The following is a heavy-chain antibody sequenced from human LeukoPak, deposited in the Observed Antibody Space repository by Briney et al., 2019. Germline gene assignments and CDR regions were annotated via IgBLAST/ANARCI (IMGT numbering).Heavy chain of an antibody. V-gene: IGHV3-30*18. D-gene: IGHD5-24*01. J-gene: IGHJ4*02. CDR3: AKDETIHGYNIGATDY. Sequence: GGSLRLSCAASGFTFSSYGIHWVRQAPGKGLEWVAVISYDGSNKYYADSVKGRFTISRDNSKNTLYLQMNSLRAEDTAMYYCAKDETIHGYNIGATDYWGQGTLATVSS. CDR1: GFTFSSYG. CDR2: ISYDGSNK.